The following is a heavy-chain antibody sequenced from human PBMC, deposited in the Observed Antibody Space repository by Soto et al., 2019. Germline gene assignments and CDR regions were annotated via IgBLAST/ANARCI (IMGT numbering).Heavy chain of an antibody. CDR2: INPSGGIT. J-gene: IGHJ4*02. CDR3: ARDHREGLEWPLYYFDY. CDR1: GYTFTSYY. D-gene: IGHD3-3*01. Sequence: ASVKVSCKASGYTFTSYYMHWVRQAPGQGLEWMGIINPSGGITSYAQKFQGRVTMTRDTSTSTVYMELSSLRSEDTAVYYCARDHREGLEWPLYYFDYWGQGTLVTVSS. V-gene: IGHV1-46*01.